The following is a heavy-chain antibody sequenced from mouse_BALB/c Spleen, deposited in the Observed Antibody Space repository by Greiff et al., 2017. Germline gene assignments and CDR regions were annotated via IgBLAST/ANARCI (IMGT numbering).Heavy chain of an antibody. CDR3: AITTRDWFAY. V-gene: IGHV1S137*01. CDR1: GYTFTDYA. Sequence: QVQLKQSGAELVRPGVSVKISCKGSGYTFTDYAMHWVKQSHAKSLEWIGVISTYYGDASYNQKFKGKATMTVDKSSSTAYMELARLTSEDSAIYYCAITTRDWFAYWGQGTLVTVSA. D-gene: IGHD2-12*01. J-gene: IGHJ3*01. CDR2: ISTYYGDA.